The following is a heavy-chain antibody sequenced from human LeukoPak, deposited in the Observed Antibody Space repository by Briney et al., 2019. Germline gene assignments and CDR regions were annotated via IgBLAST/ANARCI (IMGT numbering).Heavy chain of an antibody. J-gene: IGHJ4*02. CDR2: IYYSGST. CDR1: GGSISSYY. CDR3: AGTSPRGYCSGGSCYWY. V-gene: IGHV4-59*08. Sequence: PSETLSLTCTVSGGSISSYYWSWIRQPPGKGLEWIGYIYYSGSTNCNPSLKSRVTISVDTSKNQFSLKLSSVTAADTAVYYCAGTSPRGYCSGGSCYWYWGQGTLVTVSS. D-gene: IGHD2-15*01.